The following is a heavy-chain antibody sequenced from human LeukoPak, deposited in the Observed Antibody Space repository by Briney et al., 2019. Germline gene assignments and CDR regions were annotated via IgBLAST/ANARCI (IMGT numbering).Heavy chain of an antibody. J-gene: IGHJ4*02. CDR2: ISAYNGNT. CDR1: GGTFSSYA. V-gene: IGHV1-18*01. Sequence: ASVKVSCKASGGTFSSYAISWVRQAPGQGLEWMGWISAYNGNTNYAQKLQGRVTMTTDTSTSTAYMELRSLRSDDTAVYYCARGPVVVTAAHNDYWGRGTLVTVSS. CDR3: ARGPVVVTAAHNDY. D-gene: IGHD2-21*02.